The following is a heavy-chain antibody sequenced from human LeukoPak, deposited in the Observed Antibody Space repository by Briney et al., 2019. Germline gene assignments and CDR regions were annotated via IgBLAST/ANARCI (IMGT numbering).Heavy chain of an antibody. V-gene: IGHV3-11*01. CDR1: GFTFSDYY. CDR2: ISSSGSTI. CDR3: ARDPPYFWSGYYYYGMDV. Sequence: GGSLRLSCAASGFTFSDYYMSWIRQAPGKGLEWVSYISSSGSTIYYADSVKGRFTIPRDNAKNSLYLQMNSLRAEDTAVYYCARDPPYFWSGYYYYGMDVWGQGTTVTVSS. J-gene: IGHJ6*02. D-gene: IGHD3-3*01.